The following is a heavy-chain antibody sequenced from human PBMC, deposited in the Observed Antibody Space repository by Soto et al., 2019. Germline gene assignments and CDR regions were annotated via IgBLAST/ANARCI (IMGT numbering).Heavy chain of an antibody. Sequence: QVLLVQSGAEVKKPGASVKVSCKASGYTFSSYFITWVRQAPGQGLEWMGWISAYNGNTNYAQMLQGRVTMTTDTSTNTAYMELRSLRSDDTAVFYCARQNYYSGMDVWGQGTTVTVSS. V-gene: IGHV1-18*01. CDR2: ISAYNGNT. CDR3: ARQNYYSGMDV. J-gene: IGHJ6*02. CDR1: GYTFSSYF.